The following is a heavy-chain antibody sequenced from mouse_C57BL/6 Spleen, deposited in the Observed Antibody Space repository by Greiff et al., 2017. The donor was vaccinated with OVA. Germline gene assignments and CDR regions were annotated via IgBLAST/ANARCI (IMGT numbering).Heavy chain of an antibody. Sequence: QVQLQQSGPELVKPGASVKISCKASGYAFSSSWMNWVKQRPGKGLEWIGRIYPGDGDTNYNGKFKGKATLTADKSSSTAYMQLSSLTSEDSAVYFCAREGLRGWFADWGQGTLVTVSA. CDR2: IYPGDGDT. CDR1: GYAFSSSW. V-gene: IGHV1-82*01. J-gene: IGHJ3*01. D-gene: IGHD2-4*01. CDR3: AREGLRGWFAD.